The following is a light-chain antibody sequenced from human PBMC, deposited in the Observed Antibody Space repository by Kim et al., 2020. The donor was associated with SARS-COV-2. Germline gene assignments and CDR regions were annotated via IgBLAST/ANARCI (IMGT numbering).Light chain of an antibody. V-gene: IGKV1-39*01. J-gene: IGKJ5*01. CDR1: QNIRSY. CDR2: GAS. CDR3: LQTYDTPRIT. Sequence: SVGDRVTITCRESQNIRSYLNWFQQKLGKAPKLLIYGASSLHSGVPSRFSGSGSGTHFTLTITGLQPEDFATYYCLQTYDTPRITFGQGTRLEIK.